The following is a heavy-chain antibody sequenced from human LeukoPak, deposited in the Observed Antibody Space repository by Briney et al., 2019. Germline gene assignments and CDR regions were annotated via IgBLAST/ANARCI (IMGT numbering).Heavy chain of an antibody. J-gene: IGHJ6*01. D-gene: IGHD4-17*01. V-gene: IGHV4-31*03. CDR2: IYYSGST. Sequence: PSQTLSLTCTVSGGSISNGGYYWSWIRQHPGKGLEWIGYIYYSGSTYYNPSLESRVTISVETSMNQFSLKLSSVTAADPAGDYFSRGGPLTTEFGMDVWGQRTTVTVSS. CDR3: SRGGPLTTEFGMDV. CDR1: GGSISNGGYY.